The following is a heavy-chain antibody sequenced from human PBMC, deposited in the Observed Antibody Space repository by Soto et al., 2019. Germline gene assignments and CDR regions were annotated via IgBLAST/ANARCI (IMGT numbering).Heavy chain of an antibody. J-gene: IGHJ4*02. CDR1: GFNCGDYA. V-gene: IGHV3-23*01. CDR3: AKDPQRYSGSYFFDY. CDR2: ISYSGSST. D-gene: IGHD1-26*01. Sequence: GGSLRLSCRASGFNCGDYAVSWVRKNTGKGLEWVSHISYSGSSTFYTDSVKGRFTLSRDNSKNTLYLQMNSLRAEDTAVYYCAKDPQRYSGSYFFDYWGQGTLVTVSS.